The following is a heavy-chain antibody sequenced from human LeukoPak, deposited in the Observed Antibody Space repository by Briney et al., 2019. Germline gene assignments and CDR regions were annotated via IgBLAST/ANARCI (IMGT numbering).Heavy chain of an antibody. CDR3: ARLPLTARRHFDF. Sequence: GGSLRLSCAASGFTFSAYWMSWVRQPPGKGLEWVAIIKEDGSEKYYVDYVKGRFIISRDNAKNSLYVQMNSLRAEDTAVYYCARLPLTARRHFDFWGQGTQVTVSS. D-gene: IGHD5-18*01. J-gene: IGHJ4*02. V-gene: IGHV3-7*05. CDR1: GFTFSAYW. CDR2: IKEDGSEK.